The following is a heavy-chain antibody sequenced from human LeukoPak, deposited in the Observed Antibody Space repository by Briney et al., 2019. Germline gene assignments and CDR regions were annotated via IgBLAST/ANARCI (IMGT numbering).Heavy chain of an antibody. CDR2: ISYDGNNK. CDR3: AKDRWGAVASFDY. D-gene: IGHD6-19*01. V-gene: IGHV3-30*04. CDR1: GFTFSSYA. J-gene: IGHJ4*02. Sequence: AGGSLRLSCAASGFTFSSYAMHWVRQAPGKGLEWVAVISYDGNNKYYADSVKGRFTISRDNSKNMLYLQMNSLGTEDTAVYYCAKDRWGAVASFDYWGQGTLVTVSS.